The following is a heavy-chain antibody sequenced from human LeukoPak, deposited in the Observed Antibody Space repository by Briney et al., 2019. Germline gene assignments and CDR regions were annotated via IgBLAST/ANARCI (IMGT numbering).Heavy chain of an antibody. CDR2: IIPNSGGT. Sequence: ASVKVSCKASGYTFTVYYMHWVRQAPGQGLEWMGWIIPNSGGTNYAQKFQGRVTMTRDTSISTAYMELSRLRSDDTAVYYCARDLERRRYYDFWSGYYTFDYWGQGTLVTVSS. J-gene: IGHJ4*02. CDR3: ARDLERRRYYDFWSGYYTFDY. D-gene: IGHD3-3*01. CDR1: GYTFTVYY. V-gene: IGHV1-2*02.